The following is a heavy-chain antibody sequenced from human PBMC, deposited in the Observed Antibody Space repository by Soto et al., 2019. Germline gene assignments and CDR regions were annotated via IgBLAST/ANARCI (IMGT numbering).Heavy chain of an antibody. CDR2: IIPIFGTA. D-gene: IGHD2-21*02. V-gene: IGHV1-69*12. CDR3: ARDPGEAYCGGDCYSP. CDR1: GGTFSSYA. Sequence: QVQLVQSGAEVKKPGSSVKVSCKASGGTFSSYAISWVRQAPGQGLEWKGGIIPIFGTANYAQKFQGRVTITADESTSTAYMELSSLRSEDTAVYYCARDPGEAYCGGDCYSPWGQGTLVTVSS. J-gene: IGHJ5*02.